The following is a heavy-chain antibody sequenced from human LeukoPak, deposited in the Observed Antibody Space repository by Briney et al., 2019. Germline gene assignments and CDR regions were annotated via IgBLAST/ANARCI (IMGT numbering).Heavy chain of an antibody. J-gene: IGHJ4*02. Sequence: ASVKVSCKASRGTFNTYSIAWVRQAPGQGLEWMGWINPNSGGTNYAQKFQGRVTMTRDTSISTAYMELSRLRSDDTAVYYCARDIGYSSSWYVFYWGQGTLVTVSS. CDR1: RGTFNTYS. CDR2: INPNSGGT. CDR3: ARDIGYSSSWYVFY. V-gene: IGHV1-2*02. D-gene: IGHD6-13*01.